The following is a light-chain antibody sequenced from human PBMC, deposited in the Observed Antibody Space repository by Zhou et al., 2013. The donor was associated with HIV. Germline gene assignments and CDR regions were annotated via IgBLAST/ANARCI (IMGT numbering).Light chain of an antibody. V-gene: IGKV3-20*01. J-gene: IGKJ4*01. Sequence: EIVLTQSPGTLSLSPGERATLSCRASQSVSSNYLAWYQQKPAQAPRLLIYGTSSRATGIPDRFSGSGSGTDFTLTISRLEPEDFAVYYCQQYGSSPLTFGGGPRWRSN. CDR3: QQYGSSPLT. CDR2: GTS. CDR1: QSVSSNY.